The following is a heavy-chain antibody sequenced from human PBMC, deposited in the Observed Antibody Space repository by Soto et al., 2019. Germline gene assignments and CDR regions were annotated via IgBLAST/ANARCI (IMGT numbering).Heavy chain of an antibody. V-gene: IGHV3-33*01. Sequence: QVQLVESGGGVVQPGRSLRLSCAASGYSFSSYGMHWVRQAPGKGLEWVAVIWFDGSKKYYADSVKGRFTISREDSKNTLYLQINSLRADDTAVYYCARDPGTTWYYFDSWGQGTLVTVSS. CDR3: ARDPGTTWYYFDS. CDR2: IWFDGSKK. D-gene: IGHD2-15*01. J-gene: IGHJ4*02. CDR1: GYSFSSYG.